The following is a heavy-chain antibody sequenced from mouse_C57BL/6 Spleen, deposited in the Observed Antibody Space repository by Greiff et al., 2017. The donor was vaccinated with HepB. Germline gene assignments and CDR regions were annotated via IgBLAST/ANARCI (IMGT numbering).Heavy chain of an antibody. CDR2: ISDGGSYT. Sequence: EVQVVESGGGLVKPGGSLKLSCAASGFTFSSYAMSWVRQTPEKKLEWVATISDGGSYTYYPDNVKGRFTISRDNAKNNLYLQMSHLKSEDTAMYYCARPTGTGGYFDYWGQGTTLTVSS. CDR3: ARPTGTGGYFDY. CDR1: GFTFSSYA. J-gene: IGHJ2*01. D-gene: IGHD4-1*02. V-gene: IGHV5-4*01.